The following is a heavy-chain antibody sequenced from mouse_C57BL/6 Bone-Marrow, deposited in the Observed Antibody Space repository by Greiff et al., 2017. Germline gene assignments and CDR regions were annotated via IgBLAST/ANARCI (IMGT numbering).Heavy chain of an antibody. CDR3: AKGWFHDN. Sequence: QVQLKESGAELVRPGASVTLSCKASGYTFTDYEMHWVKQTPVHGLEWIGALDPETGGTAYNQKFKGKAILTADKSSSTTYMELRSLTSEDSAVYYCAKGWFHDNWGQETTLKVSS. D-gene: IGHD1-1*02. CDR2: LDPETGGT. J-gene: IGHJ2*01. CDR1: GYTFTDYE. V-gene: IGHV1-15*01.